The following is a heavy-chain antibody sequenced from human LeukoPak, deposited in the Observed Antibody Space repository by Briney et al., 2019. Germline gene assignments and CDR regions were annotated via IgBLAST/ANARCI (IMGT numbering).Heavy chain of an antibody. Sequence: GGSLRLSCAASGFTFSSYWMSWVRQAPRKGLEWVANIKQDGSEKYYVDSVKGRFTISRDNAKNSLYLQMNSLRAEDTAVYYCARDSANDFWSGYYTVSNYGMDVWGQGTTVTVSS. CDR2: IKQDGSEK. J-gene: IGHJ6*02. CDR3: ARDSANDFWSGYYTVSNYGMDV. V-gene: IGHV3-7*01. CDR1: GFTFSSYW. D-gene: IGHD3-3*01.